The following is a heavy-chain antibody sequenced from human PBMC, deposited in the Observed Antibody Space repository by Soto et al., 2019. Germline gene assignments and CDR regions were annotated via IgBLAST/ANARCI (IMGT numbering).Heavy chain of an antibody. CDR1: GGSVRGSY. CDR3: VRQSDYASGSYYDF. CDR2: INDSGST. D-gene: IGHD3-10*01. V-gene: IGHV4-34*01. J-gene: IGHJ4*02. Sequence: SETLSLTCAVYGGSVRGSYWSWIRQPPGKGLEWIGEINDSGSTKYNPSLKSRVTISVDRSKNQFSLKLASVTAADTAVYFCVRQSDYASGSYYDFWGQGTLVTVSS.